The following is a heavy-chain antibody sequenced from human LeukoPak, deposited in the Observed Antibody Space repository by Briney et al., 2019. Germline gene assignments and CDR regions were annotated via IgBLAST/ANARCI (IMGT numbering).Heavy chain of an antibody. V-gene: IGHV3-7*01. Sequence: GGSLRLSCAASGFTYSNYAMNWVRQAPGKGLEWVANIKEDGSEKYYVDSVKGRFTISRDNAKNSLFLQMNSLRVEDTAMYYCARRAVAGTADYWGQGTLVTVSS. D-gene: IGHD6-19*01. J-gene: IGHJ4*02. CDR2: IKEDGSEK. CDR3: ARRAVAGTADY. CDR1: GFTYSNYA.